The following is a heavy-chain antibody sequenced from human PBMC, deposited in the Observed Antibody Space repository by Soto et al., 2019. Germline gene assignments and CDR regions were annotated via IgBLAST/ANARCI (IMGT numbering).Heavy chain of an antibody. D-gene: IGHD3-16*01. Sequence: GGSLRLSCAASGFTVSSNYMSWVRQAPGKGLEWVSVIYSGGSTYYADSVKGRFTISRDNSKNTLYLQMNSLRAEDTAVYYCARGEPHHYFDYWGKGTLVTVSS. CDR3: ARGEPHHYFDY. V-gene: IGHV3-66*01. J-gene: IGHJ4*02. CDR2: IYSGGST. CDR1: GFTVSSNY.